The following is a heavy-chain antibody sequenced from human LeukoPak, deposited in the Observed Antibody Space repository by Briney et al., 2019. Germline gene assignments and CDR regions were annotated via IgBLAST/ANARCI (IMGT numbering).Heavy chain of an antibody. CDR2: IKQDGSDK. V-gene: IGHV3-7*04. CDR3: ARYYGSGRGYYGLDV. D-gene: IGHD3-10*01. Sequence: GGSLRLSCEASGFTFSNYWMSWVRQAPGKGLEWVANIKQDGSDKYYADSVKGRVTIFRDNAKNSLYLQMNSLRVEDTSLYYCARYYGSGRGYYGLDVWGQGTTVTVFS. J-gene: IGHJ6*02. CDR1: GFTFSNYW.